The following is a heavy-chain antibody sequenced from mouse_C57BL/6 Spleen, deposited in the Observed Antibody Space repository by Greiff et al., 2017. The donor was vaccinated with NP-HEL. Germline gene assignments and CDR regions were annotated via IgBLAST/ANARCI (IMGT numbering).Heavy chain of an antibody. CDR1: GYTFTDYN. Sequence: EVQLQQSGPELVKPGASVKMSCKASGYTFTDYNMHWVKQSHGKSLEWIGYINPNNGGTSYNQKFKGKATLTVNKSSSTAYMELRSLTSEDSAVYYCAYYSNSEGNFDYWGQGTTLTVSS. CDR2: INPNNGGT. J-gene: IGHJ2*01. D-gene: IGHD2-5*01. CDR3: AYYSNSEGNFDY. V-gene: IGHV1-22*01.